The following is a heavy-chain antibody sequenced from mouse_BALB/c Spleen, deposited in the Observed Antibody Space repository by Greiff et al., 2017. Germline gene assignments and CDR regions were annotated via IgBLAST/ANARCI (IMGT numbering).Heavy chain of an antibody. CDR1: GFTFSSYA. CDR3: ARRSYGNYDWWYFDV. D-gene: IGHD2-1*01. V-gene: IGHV5-6-5*01. J-gene: IGHJ1*01. Sequence: EVQLVESGGGLVKPGGSLKLSCAASGFTFSSYAMSWVRQTPEKRLEWVASISSGGSTYYPDSVKGRFTISRDNARNILYLQMSSLRSEDTAMYYCARRSYGNYDWWYFDVWGAGTTVTVSS. CDR2: ISSGGST.